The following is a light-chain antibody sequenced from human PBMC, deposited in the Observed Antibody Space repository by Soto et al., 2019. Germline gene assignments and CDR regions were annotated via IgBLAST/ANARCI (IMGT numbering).Light chain of an antibody. J-gene: IGKJ1*01. Sequence: DILMTQSPSSLSASVGDRVTITCRASQGISKYLAWYQQKPGKVPTLLIYAASTLQSGFPCRFSGSGSGTHFTSTISSLQPEDVATSYCQQSNSAPETFGQGNHVQIK. CDR1: QGISKY. CDR3: QQSNSAPET. V-gene: IGKV1-27*01. CDR2: AAS.